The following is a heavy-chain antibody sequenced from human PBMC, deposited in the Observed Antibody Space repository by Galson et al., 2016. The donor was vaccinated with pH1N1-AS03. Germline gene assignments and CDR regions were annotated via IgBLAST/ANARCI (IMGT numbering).Heavy chain of an antibody. D-gene: IGHD3-3*01. Sequence: SVKVSCKASGYTFTRYGITWVRQAPGQGLEWMGWFSAYNGNRNYAQTIQGRVTMTTDTSTSTACLELRSLRSDDTAVYYCARGRTDYDYWSGSLDYWGQGTLVTVSS. CDR3: ARGRTDYDYWSGSLDY. V-gene: IGHV1-18*01. CDR2: FSAYNGNR. CDR1: GYTFTRYG. J-gene: IGHJ4*02.